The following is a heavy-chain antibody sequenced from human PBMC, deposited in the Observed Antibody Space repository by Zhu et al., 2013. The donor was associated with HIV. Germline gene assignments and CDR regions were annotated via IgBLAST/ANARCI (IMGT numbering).Heavy chain of an antibody. CDR2: IIPIFGTA. CDR1: GGTFSSYA. Sequence: QVQLVQSGAEVKKPGSSVKVSCKASGGTFSSYAISWVRQAPGQGLEWMGGIIPIFGTANYAQKFQGRVTITADESTSTAYMELSSLRSEDTAVYYCARGARGGYDYRGYYYYGMDVWGQGTTVTVSS. V-gene: IGHV1-69*01. J-gene: IGHJ6*02. D-gene: IGHD5-12*01. CDR3: ARGARGGYDYRGYYYYGMDV.